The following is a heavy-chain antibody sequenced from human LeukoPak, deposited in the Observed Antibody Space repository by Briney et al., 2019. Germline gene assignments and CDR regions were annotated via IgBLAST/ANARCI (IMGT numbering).Heavy chain of an antibody. CDR2: ISGSGGGT. D-gene: IGHD6-19*01. CDR3: AKEGEGYSSGWFVDY. Sequence: GGSLRLSCAASGFTFSSCAMSWVRQAPGKGLEWVSAISGSGGGTYYADSVEGRFTISRDNSKNTLSLQMNSLRAEDTAVYYCAKEGEGYSSGWFVDYWGQGTLVTVSS. CDR1: GFTFSSCA. V-gene: IGHV3-23*01. J-gene: IGHJ4*02.